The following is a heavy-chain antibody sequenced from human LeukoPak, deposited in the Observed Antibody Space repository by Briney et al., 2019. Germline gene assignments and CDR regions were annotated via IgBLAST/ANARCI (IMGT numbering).Heavy chain of an antibody. CDR2: ISGSGGST. Sequence: PGGSLRLSCAASGFTFSSYAMSWVRQAPGKGLEWVSAISGSGGSTYYADSVKGRSTISRDNSKNTLYLQMNSLRAEDTAVYYCAKDLGFPATRSSSWPLDYWGQGTLVTVSS. CDR3: AKDLGFPATRSSSWPLDY. J-gene: IGHJ4*02. CDR1: GFTFSSYA. D-gene: IGHD6-13*01. V-gene: IGHV3-23*01.